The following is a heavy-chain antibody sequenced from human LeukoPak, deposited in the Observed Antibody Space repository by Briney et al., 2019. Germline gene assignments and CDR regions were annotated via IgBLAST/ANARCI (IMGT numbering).Heavy chain of an antibody. Sequence: GGSLRLSCAASGFTFDDYAMHWVRQAPGKGLDWVSGISWNSGSIGYADSVKGRFPISRDNAKNSLYLQMNSLRAEDTAVYYCAKDAFDYWGQGTLVIVSS. CDR1: GFTFDDYA. J-gene: IGHJ4*02. CDR3: AKDAFDY. CDR2: ISWNSGSI. V-gene: IGHV3-9*01.